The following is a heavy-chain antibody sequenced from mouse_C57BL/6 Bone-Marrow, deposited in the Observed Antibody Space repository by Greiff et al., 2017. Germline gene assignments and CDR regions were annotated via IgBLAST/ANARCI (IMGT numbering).Heavy chain of an antibody. CDR1: GFSFNTYA. CDR2: IRSKSNNYAT. CDR3: VRPECLYVPGFAY. V-gene: IGHV10-1*01. Sequence: EVQGVESGGGLVQPKGSLKLSCAASGFSFNTYAMHWVRQAPGKGLEWVARIRSKSNNYATYYADSVKDRFTISRDDSESMLYLQMNNLKTDDTAMYYCVRPECLYVPGFAYWGQGTLVTVSA. D-gene: IGHD6-1*01. J-gene: IGHJ3*01.